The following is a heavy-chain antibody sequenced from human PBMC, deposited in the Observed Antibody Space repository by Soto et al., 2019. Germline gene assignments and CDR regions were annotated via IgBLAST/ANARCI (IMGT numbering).Heavy chain of an antibody. J-gene: IGHJ4*02. Sequence: EVQLLESGGDLIQPGGSLRLSCAASGFTFSSYAMSWVRQAPGKGLGWVSAISSSAGSTFYADSVKGRFNISRDNSRNIVYLQMNSLRAEDTAIYYCAKYQPMTQPRPYFDYWGQGTLVTVSS. CDR2: ISSSAGST. V-gene: IGHV3-23*01. CDR1: GFTFSSYA. D-gene: IGHD3-22*01. CDR3: AKYQPMTQPRPYFDY.